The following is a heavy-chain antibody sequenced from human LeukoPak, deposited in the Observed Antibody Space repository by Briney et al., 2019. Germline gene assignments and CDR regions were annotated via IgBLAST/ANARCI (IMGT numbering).Heavy chain of an antibody. J-gene: IGHJ4*02. V-gene: IGHV3-23*01. D-gene: IGHD6-13*01. Sequence: GGSLRLSCAASGLTFSSYAMSWVRQAPGKGLEWVSAISGSGGSTYYADSVKGRFTISRDNSKNTLYLQMNSLRAEDTAVHYCTKDGYSSSWYAFDYWGQGTLVTVSS. CDR1: GLTFSSYA. CDR3: TKDGYSSSWYAFDY. CDR2: ISGSGGST.